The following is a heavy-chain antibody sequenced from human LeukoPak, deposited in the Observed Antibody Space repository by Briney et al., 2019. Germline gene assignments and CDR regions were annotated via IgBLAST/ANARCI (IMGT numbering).Heavy chain of an antibody. Sequence: SEILSLTCAVSGGSISCSHWWSWIRQPPGKGLEWIGEIYHSGSTNYNPSLKSRVTISVDKSKTQFSLKLSSVTAADTAVYYCARDIMVRGVSANDYWGQGTLVTVSS. J-gene: IGHJ4*02. CDR1: GGSISCSHW. CDR3: ARDIMVRGVSANDY. V-gene: IGHV4-4*02. D-gene: IGHD3-10*01. CDR2: IYHSGST.